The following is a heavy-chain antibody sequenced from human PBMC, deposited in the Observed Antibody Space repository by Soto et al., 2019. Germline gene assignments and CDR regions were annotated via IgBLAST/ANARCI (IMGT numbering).Heavy chain of an antibody. D-gene: IGHD3-10*01. CDR3: ARVIMVRGPYYYYYYMDV. J-gene: IGHJ6*03. Sequence: GGSLRLSCAASGFTFSDYYMSWIRQAPGKGLEWVSYISSSGSTIYYADSVKGRFTISRDNAKNSLYLQMNSLRAEDTAVYYCARVIMVRGPYYYYYYMDVWGKGTTVTVSS. CDR1: GFTFSDYY. V-gene: IGHV3-11*01. CDR2: ISSSGSTI.